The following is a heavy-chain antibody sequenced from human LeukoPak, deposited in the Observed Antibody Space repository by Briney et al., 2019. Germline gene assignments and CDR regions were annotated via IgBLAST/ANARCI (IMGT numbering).Heavy chain of an antibody. CDR2: IYHNQNT. V-gene: IGHV4-38-2*01. CDR1: GYSISSGYY. J-gene: IGHJ5*02. Sequence: SETLSLTCSVSGYSISSGYYWGWIRQAPGKGREWSGSIYHNQNTFYNPSLKSRVSVSMDKSKNLFSLRLSSVTAADTAVYYCAGGQYYDMFAWGQGTLVTVSS. CDR3: AGGQYYDMFA. D-gene: IGHD3-9*01.